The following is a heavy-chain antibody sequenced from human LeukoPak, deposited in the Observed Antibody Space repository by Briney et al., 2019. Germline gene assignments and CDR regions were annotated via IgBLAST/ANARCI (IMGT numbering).Heavy chain of an antibody. CDR3: ARDSMGALES. D-gene: IGHD1-26*01. J-gene: IGHJ1*01. CDR1: GFTFSTYW. CDR2: INQDGRDK. V-gene: IGHV3-7*01. Sequence: GGSLRLSCAASGFTFSTYWMAWVRQAPGKGLEWVANINQDGRDKNYVDSVKGRFTISRDNAKNSLYLQMNSLRAEDTAVYYCARDSMGALESWGQGTLVTVSS.